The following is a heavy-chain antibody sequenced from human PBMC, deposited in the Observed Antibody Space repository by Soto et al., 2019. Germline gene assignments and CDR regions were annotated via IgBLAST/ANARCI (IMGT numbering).Heavy chain of an antibody. J-gene: IGHJ6*02. CDR3: ARSMYCSSTSCYRFSSSLRYYYGMDV. D-gene: IGHD2-2*02. CDR1: GGTFSSYA. CDR2: IIPIFGTA. Sequence: QVQLVQSGAEVKKPGSSVKVSCKASGGTFSSYAISWVRQAPGQGLEWMGGIIPIFGTANYAQKFQGRVTLNADESTSTAYMELSSLRSEDTAVYYCARSMYCSSTSCYRFSSSLRYYYGMDVWGQGTTVTVSS. V-gene: IGHV1-69*01.